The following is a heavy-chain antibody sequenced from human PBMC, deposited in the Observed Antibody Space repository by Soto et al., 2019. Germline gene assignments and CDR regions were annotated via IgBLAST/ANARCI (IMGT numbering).Heavy chain of an antibody. CDR1: GGSFSGYY. CDR2: INHSGST. V-gene: IGHV4-34*01. CDR3: AREPGALDY. J-gene: IGHJ4*02. Sequence: SSETLSLTCAVYGGSFSGYYWSWIRQPPGKGLEWIGEINHSGSTNYNPSLKSRVTISVDTSKNQFSLKLSSVTAADTAVYYCAREPGALDYWGQGTLVTVSS.